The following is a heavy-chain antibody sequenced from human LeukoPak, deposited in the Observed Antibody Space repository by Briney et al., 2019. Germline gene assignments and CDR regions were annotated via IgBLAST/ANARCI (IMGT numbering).Heavy chain of an antibody. CDR1: GFTFSSHS. CDR3: ARGAYYYED. V-gene: IGHV3-48*01. CDR2: ISSSSSTI. Sequence: GGSLRLSCAASGFTFSSHSMNWVRQAPGKGLEWVSYISSSSSTIYYADSVKGRFTISRDNAKNSLYLQMNSLRAEDTAVYYCARGAYYYEDWGQGTLVTVSS. J-gene: IGHJ4*02. D-gene: IGHD3-22*01.